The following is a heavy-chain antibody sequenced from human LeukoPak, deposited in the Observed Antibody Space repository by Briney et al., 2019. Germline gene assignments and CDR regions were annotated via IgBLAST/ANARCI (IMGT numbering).Heavy chain of an antibody. V-gene: IGHV1-69*01. J-gene: IGHJ6*03. CDR1: GGTFSSYA. D-gene: IGHD2-15*01. Sequence: SVKVSCKXSGGTFSSYAISWVRQAPGQGLEWMGGIIPIFGTANYAQKFQGRVTITADESTSTAYMELSSLRSEDTAVYYCARDLGTRYCSGGSCYYYYMDVWGKGTTDTVSS. CDR2: IIPIFGTA. CDR3: ARDLGTRYCSGGSCYYYYMDV.